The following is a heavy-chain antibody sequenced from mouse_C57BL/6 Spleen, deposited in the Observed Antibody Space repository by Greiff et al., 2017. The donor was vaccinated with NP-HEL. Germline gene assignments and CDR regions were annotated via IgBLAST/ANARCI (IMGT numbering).Heavy chain of an antibody. D-gene: IGHD2-3*01. CDR3: ARGGRLYDGSACFAY. J-gene: IGHJ3*01. CDR2: ISDGGSYT. CDR1: GFTFSSYA. Sequence: EVQGVESGGGLVKPGGSLKLSCAASGFTFSSYAMSWVRQTPEKRLEWVATISDGGSYTYYPDNVKGRFTISRDNAKNNLYLQMSPLKSEDTAMYYCARGGRLYDGSACFAYWGQGTLVTVSA. V-gene: IGHV5-4*01.